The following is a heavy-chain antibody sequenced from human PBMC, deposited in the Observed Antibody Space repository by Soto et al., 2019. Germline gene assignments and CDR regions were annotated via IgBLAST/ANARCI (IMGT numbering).Heavy chain of an antibody. CDR1: GYTFASYA. CDR2: ISAYNGNT. D-gene: IGHD3-9*01. CDR3: ARDTSRTYSYDILTGNDGAFDI. V-gene: IGHV1-18*01. J-gene: IGHJ3*02. Sequence: ASAKVSCRASGYTFASYAISWLRQAAGQGLEWMGPISAYNGNTNYAQTLQGRVTMTTDTSTSTAYMELRSLRSDDTAVYYCARDTSRTYSYDILTGNDGAFDIWGQGTMVTVSS.